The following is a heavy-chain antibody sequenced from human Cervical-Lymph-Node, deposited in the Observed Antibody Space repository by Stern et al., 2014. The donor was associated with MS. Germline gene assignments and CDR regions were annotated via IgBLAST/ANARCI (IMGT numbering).Heavy chain of an antibody. CDR2: ISAYNGNT. D-gene: IGHD6-13*01. J-gene: IGHJ4*02. V-gene: IGHV1-18*01. CDR3: ARDSGYSSSWYPWYFDY. CDR1: GYTFTSYG. Sequence: QMQLGQSGAEVKKPGASVKVSCKASGYTFTSYGISWVRQAPGQGLEWMGWISAYNGNTNYAQKLQGRVTMTTDTSTSTAYMELRSLRSDDTAVYYCARDSGYSSSWYPWYFDYWGQGTLVTVSS.